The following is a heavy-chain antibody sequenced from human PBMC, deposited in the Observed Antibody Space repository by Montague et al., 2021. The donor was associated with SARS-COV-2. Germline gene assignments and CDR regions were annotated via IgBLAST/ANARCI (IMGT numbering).Heavy chain of an antibody. V-gene: IGHV4-61*01. J-gene: IGHJ6*02. CDR2: VYCSGTA. D-gene: IGHD2-15*01. CDR3: ARDRLDCSGTSCYTNGLDV. CDR1: GGSVRSCLYY. Sequence: SETLSLTCTVSGGSVRSCLYYWTWIRQPPGKGLEWIGYVYCSGTANHNPSLKSRLTLTVDTSKNQFSLKLSSVTAADTAIYYCARDRLDCSGTSCYTNGLDVWGQGTMVTVSS.